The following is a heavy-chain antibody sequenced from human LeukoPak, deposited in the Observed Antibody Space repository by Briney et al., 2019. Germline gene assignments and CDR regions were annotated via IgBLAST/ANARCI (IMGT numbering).Heavy chain of an antibody. V-gene: IGHV4-59*08. CDR1: GGSITAYY. Sequence: PSDTLSLTCTVSGGSITAYYSSCPRQSPGHGLEWIGYIYYSGSTNYNRSLKSRVTMSVDTSKTHFSLNLRSVTAADTAVYYCACMLATTRGADYWGQGTLVTVSS. J-gene: IGHJ4*02. CDR3: ACMLATTRGADY. D-gene: IGHD5-12*01. CDR2: IYYSGST.